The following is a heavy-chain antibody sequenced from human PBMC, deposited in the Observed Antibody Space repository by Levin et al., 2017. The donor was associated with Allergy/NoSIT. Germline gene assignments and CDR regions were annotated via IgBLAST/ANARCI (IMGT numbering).Heavy chain of an antibody. V-gene: IGHV4-34*01. CDR3: ARGLVGARLAH. CDR2: ISHSGST. Sequence: SQTLSLTCAVYGGSFSGYYWTWIRQPPGKGLEWIGEISHSGSTTYNPSLKSRVTISVDTSMNQFSLKLNSVTAADTAMYYCARGLVGARLAHWGQGTLVTVSS. CDR1: GGSFSGYY. J-gene: IGHJ4*02. D-gene: IGHD1-26*01.